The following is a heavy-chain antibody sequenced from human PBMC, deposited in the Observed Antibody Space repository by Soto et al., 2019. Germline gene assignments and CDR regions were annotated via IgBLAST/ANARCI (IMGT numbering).Heavy chain of an antibody. D-gene: IGHD2-15*01. J-gene: IGHJ6*02. V-gene: IGHV1-2*02. CDR1: GYTFTGYY. CDR3: ATLVVVVPSHYYNGMDV. Sequence: ASVKVSCKASGYTFTGYYIHWVRQAPGQGLEWMGWINPNSGDTNYPQNFQGRVTMTRDTSIGTAYMDLNRLISEDTAVYYCATLVVVVPSHYYNGMDVWGQGTTVTVSS. CDR2: INPNSGDT.